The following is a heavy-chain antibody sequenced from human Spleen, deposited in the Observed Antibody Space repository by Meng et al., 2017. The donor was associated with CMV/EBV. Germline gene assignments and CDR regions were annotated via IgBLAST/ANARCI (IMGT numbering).Heavy chain of an antibody. CDR2: IDPNSGGT. CDR1: GYTFIDYY. D-gene: IGHD3-16*01. Sequence: ASVKVSCKASGYTFIDYYIHWVRQAPGQGLEWMGWIDPNSGGTKYAQKFQGRVTMTRDTSVSAAYMELSRLTSDDTAVYFCARGRDQVKYDAWDGGYWGQGTLVTVSS. CDR3: ARGRDQVKYDAWDGGY. V-gene: IGHV1-2*02. J-gene: IGHJ4*02.